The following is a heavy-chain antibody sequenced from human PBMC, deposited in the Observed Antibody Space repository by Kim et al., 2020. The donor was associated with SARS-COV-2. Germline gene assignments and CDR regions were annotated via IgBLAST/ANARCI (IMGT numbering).Heavy chain of an antibody. CDR2: IIPILGIA. CDR1: GGTFSSYT. CDR3: ARDRGTMVRGVNV. D-gene: IGHD3-10*01. Sequence: SVKVSCKASGGTFSSYTISWVRQAPGQGLEWMGRIIPILGIANYAQKFQGRVTITADKSTSTAYMELSSLRSEDTAVYYCARDRGTMVRGVNVWGQGTLVTVSS. J-gene: IGHJ4*02. V-gene: IGHV1-69*04.